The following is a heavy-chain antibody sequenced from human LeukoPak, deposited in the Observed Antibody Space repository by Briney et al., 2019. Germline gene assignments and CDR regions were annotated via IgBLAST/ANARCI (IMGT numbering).Heavy chain of an antibody. CDR1: GYTFTSYG. Sequence: ASVKVSCKASGYTFTSYGISWVRQAPGQGLEWMGWISAYNGNTNYAQKLQGRVTMTRDTSTSTVYMELSSLRSEDTAVYYCASGAPSYYDILAGYYPTLDYYYGMDVWGQGTTVTVSS. CDR2: ISAYNGNT. CDR3: ASGAPSYYDILAGYYPTLDYYYGMDV. J-gene: IGHJ6*02. V-gene: IGHV1-18*01. D-gene: IGHD3-9*01.